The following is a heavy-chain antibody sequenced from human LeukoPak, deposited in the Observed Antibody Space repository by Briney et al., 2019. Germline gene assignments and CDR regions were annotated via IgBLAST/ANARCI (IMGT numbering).Heavy chain of an antibody. Sequence: GGSLRLSCAASGFTLSSNSMNWVRQAPGKGLEWISYISSSGSTMYYADSVKGRFTISRDNAKNSLYLQMNSLRAEDTAVYYCARDGRDDWGQGTLVIVSS. CDR1: GFTLSSNS. CDR2: ISSSGSTM. CDR3: ARDGRDD. J-gene: IGHJ4*02. D-gene: IGHD5-24*01. V-gene: IGHV3-48*01.